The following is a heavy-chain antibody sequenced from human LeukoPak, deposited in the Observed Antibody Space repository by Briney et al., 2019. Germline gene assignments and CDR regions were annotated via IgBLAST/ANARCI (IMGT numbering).Heavy chain of an antibody. CDR2: IFPSGGEI. Sequence: GGSLRLTCAASGFTFSTFAMIWVRQPPGKGLEWVSSIFPSGGEIHYAGSVRGRFTISRDNSKSTLSLQMNSLRAEDTAIYYCATYRQVLLPFESWGQGTLVTVSS. V-gene: IGHV3-23*01. D-gene: IGHD2-8*02. CDR1: GFTFSTFA. J-gene: IGHJ4*02. CDR3: ATYRQVLLPFES.